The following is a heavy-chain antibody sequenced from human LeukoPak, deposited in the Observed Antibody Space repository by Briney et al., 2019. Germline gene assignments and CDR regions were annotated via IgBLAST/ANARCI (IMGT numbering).Heavy chain of an antibody. CDR2: ISYDGSNK. Sequence: PGGSLRLSCAASGFTFSSYAMSWVRQAPGKGLEWVAVISYDGSNKYYADSVKGRFTISRDNSKNTLYLQMNSLRAEDTAVYYCAKDAKTKYSSGFGDYWGQGTLVTVSS. J-gene: IGHJ4*02. CDR3: AKDAKTKYSSGFGDY. V-gene: IGHV3-30*18. D-gene: IGHD6-19*01. CDR1: GFTFSSYA.